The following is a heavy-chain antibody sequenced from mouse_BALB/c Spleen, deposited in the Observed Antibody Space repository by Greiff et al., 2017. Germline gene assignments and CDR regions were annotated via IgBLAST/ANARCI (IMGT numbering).Heavy chain of an antibody. CDR2: ISSGGGST. CDR3: ARQGGALAMDY. V-gene: IGHV5-12-1*01. Sequence: EVKVVESGGGLVKPGGSLKLSCAASGFAFSSYDMSWVRQTPEKRLEWVAYISSGGGSTYYPDTVKGRFTISRDNAKNTLYLQMSSLKSEDTAMYYCARQGGALAMDYWGQGTSVTVSS. CDR1: GFAFSSYD. J-gene: IGHJ4*01.